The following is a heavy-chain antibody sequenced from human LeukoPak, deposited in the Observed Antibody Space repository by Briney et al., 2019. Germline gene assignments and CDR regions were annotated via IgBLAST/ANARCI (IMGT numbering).Heavy chain of an antibody. CDR3: ARVAGNCGGDCYRLVY. D-gene: IGHD2-21*01. J-gene: IGHJ4*02. CDR2: MNPNSGNT. Sequence: GASVKVSCKASGYTVTTYDINWVRQATGQGLEGMAWMNPNSGNTGYAQKFQGRVTMTRNTSISTAYMELSSLRSEDTAVYYCARVAGNCGGDCYRLVYWGQGTLVTVAS. CDR1: GYTVTTYD. V-gene: IGHV1-8*01.